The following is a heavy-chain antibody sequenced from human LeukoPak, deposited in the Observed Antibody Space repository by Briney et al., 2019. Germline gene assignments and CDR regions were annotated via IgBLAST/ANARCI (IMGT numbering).Heavy chain of an antibody. CDR1: GFTFISYW. CDR2: INSDGSTT. V-gene: IGHV3-74*01. D-gene: IGHD3-16*01. J-gene: IGHJ4*02. Sequence: GGSLRLSCAASGFTFISYWMHWVRQAPGKGLVWVSRINSDGSTTSYAASVKGRFTISRDTAKNTLYLQMNSLRAEDTAVYYCARVRYGGSVDYWGQGTLVTVSS. CDR3: ARVRYGGSVDY.